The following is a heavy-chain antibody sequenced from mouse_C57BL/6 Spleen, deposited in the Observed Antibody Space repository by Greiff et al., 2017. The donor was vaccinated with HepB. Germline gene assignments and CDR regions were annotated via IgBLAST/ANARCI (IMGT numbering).Heavy chain of an antibody. CDR1: GYSFTDYN. V-gene: IGHV1-39*01. CDR3: ARNYGHYYAMDY. D-gene: IGHD1-1*01. J-gene: IGHJ4*01. Sequence: VQLQQSGPELVKPGASVTISCKASGYSFTDYNMNWVNQSNGKSLEWLGVINPNYGTTSYNQKFKGKATLTVDQSSSTAYMQLNSLTYEDSAVYYCARNYGHYYAMDYWGQGTSVTVSS. CDR2: INPNYGTT.